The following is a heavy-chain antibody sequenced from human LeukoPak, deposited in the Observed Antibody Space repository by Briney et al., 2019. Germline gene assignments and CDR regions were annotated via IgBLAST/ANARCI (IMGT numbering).Heavy chain of an antibody. D-gene: IGHD1-26*01. Sequence: GGSLRLSCAASGFTFSSYGMHWVRQAPGKGLEWVAVIWYDGNNKYYADFVKGRFTISRDNAKNSLYLQMNSLRAEDTAVYYCARGVGATHFDYWGQGTLVTVSS. V-gene: IGHV3-33*03. J-gene: IGHJ4*02. CDR1: GFTFSSYG. CDR3: ARGVGATHFDY. CDR2: IWYDGNNK.